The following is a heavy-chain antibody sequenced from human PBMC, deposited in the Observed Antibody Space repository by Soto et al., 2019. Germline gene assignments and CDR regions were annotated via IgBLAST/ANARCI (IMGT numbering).Heavy chain of an antibody. CDR1: GFTFSSYG. Sequence: GGSLRLSCAASGFTFSSYGMHWVRQAPGKGLEWVAVISYDGSNKYYADSVKGRFTVSRDNAKNSLYLQMNSLSAEDTAVYYCARAGMVRGVENGMDVWGQGTTVTVS. D-gene: IGHD3-10*01. CDR2: ISYDGSNK. V-gene: IGHV3-30*03. J-gene: IGHJ6*02. CDR3: ARAGMVRGVENGMDV.